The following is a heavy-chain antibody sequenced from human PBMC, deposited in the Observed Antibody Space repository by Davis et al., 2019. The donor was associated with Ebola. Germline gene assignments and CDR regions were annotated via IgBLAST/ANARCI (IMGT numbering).Heavy chain of an antibody. CDR3: AKRGFIDD. CDR2: ISGRGYNT. Sequence: GESLKISCEASGFIFSNYAMTWPRQAPGKGPEWVSGISGRGYNTYYADSVKGRFTISRDNSKNKLFLQMHSLRVEDTAIYYCAKRGFIDDWAQGTLVTVSS. J-gene: IGHJ4*02. CDR1: GFIFSNYA. V-gene: IGHV3-23*01.